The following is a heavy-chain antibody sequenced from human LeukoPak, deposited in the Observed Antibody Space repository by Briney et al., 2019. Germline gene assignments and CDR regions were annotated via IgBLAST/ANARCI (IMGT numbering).Heavy chain of an antibody. Sequence: ASVKVSCKASGYTFTNYYMHWVRQAPGQGLEWMGVIDPSAGSTTYAQKFQGIVTMTRDTATNTVYMELSSLRSEDTAVYYCARAHYASSNIKVPFDVWGKGTTVTVSS. CDR2: IDPSAGST. V-gene: IGHV1-46*01. CDR3: ARAHYASSNIKVPFDV. CDR1: GYTFTNYY. D-gene: IGHD3-22*01. J-gene: IGHJ6*04.